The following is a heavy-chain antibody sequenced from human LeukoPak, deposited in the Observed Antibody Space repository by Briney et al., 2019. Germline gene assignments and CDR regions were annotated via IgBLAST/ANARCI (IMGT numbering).Heavy chain of an antibody. D-gene: IGHD3-16*02. CDR3: ARDDYDYVWGSYRSKGFDY. V-gene: IGHV3-23*01. J-gene: IGHJ4*02. CDR2: ISGSGDST. CDR1: GFTFSSYA. Sequence: GGSLRLSCAASGFTFSSYAMSWVRQAPGKGLEWVSVISGSGDSTYYVDSVKGRFTISRDNSKNTLYLQMNSLRAEDTAVYYCARDDYDYVWGSYRSKGFDYWGQGTLVTVSS.